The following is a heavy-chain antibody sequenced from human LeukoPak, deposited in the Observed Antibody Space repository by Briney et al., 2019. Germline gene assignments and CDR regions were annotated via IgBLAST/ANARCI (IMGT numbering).Heavy chain of an antibody. CDR2: ISYDGSDK. Sequence: GGSLRLSCAASGFTFGKYGMHWVRQAPGKGLEWVAVISYDGSDKYYADSVKGRFTISRDNAKNSLYLQMNSLRAEDTAVYYCARAAPDYDFWSGYSTYFDYWGQGTLVTVSS. D-gene: IGHD3-3*01. J-gene: IGHJ4*02. V-gene: IGHV3-30*03. CDR3: ARAAPDYDFWSGYSTYFDY. CDR1: GFTFGKYG.